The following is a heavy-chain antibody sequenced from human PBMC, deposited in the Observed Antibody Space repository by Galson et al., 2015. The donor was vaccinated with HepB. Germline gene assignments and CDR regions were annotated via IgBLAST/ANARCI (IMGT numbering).Heavy chain of an antibody. D-gene: IGHD3-22*01. CDR3: ARPPDYYDSSGYDYYFDY. V-gene: IGHV5-51*03. CDR2: IYPGDSAT. Sequence: QSGAEVKKPGESLKISCKGSGYSFTSYWIDWVRQMPGKGLEWMGIIYPGDSATRYSPSFQGQVTISADKSIIPAYLQWISLKASDTAMYYCARPPDYYDSSGYDYYFDYWGQGTLVTVSS. J-gene: IGHJ4*02. CDR1: GYSFTSYW.